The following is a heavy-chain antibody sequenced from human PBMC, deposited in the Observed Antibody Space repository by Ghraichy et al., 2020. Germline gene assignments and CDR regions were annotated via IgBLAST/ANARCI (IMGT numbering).Heavy chain of an antibody. V-gene: IGHV4-39*01. J-gene: IGHJ1*01. CDR1: GGSISNNYNY. Sequence: LSLICTVSGGSISNNYNYWGWIRQPPGKGLECVGSVSSGGNSYYNPSLKSRVIISVDTSKNQFSLNLNSLTAADTALYYCARLGIAAAGQYIQHWGQGTLVIVSS. CDR3: ARLGIAAAGQYIQH. CDR2: VSSGGNS. D-gene: IGHD6-13*01.